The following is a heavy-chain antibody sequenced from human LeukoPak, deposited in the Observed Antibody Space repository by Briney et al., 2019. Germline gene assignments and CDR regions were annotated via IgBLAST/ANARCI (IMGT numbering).Heavy chain of an antibody. D-gene: IGHD2-15*01. CDR1: GFAVSSNY. CDR2: IYSGGST. Sequence: GGSLRLSCAASGFAVSSNYMSWVRQTPGKGLEWVSLIYSGGSTYYADSVKGRFTISRDNSKNTLYLQMNSLRAGDTAVYYCARAICSGGKCYFDYWGQGTLVTVSS. J-gene: IGHJ4*02. V-gene: IGHV3-53*01. CDR3: ARAICSGGKCYFDY.